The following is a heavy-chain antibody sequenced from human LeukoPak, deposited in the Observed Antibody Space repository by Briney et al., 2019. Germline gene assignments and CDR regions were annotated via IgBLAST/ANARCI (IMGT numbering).Heavy chain of an antibody. V-gene: IGHV3-74*01. Sequence: GGSLRLSCAASGFTFSSYWMHWVRQAPGKGLVWVSRINSDGSSTSYADSVKGRFTISRDNAKNSLYLQMNSLRAEDTAVYYCARLLGYCSSTSCLGAFDIWGQGTMVTVSS. D-gene: IGHD2-2*01. CDR1: GFTFSSYW. J-gene: IGHJ3*02. CDR3: ARLLGYCSSTSCLGAFDI. CDR2: INSDGSST.